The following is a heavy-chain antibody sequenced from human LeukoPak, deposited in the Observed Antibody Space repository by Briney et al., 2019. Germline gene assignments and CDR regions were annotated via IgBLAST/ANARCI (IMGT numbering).Heavy chain of an antibody. CDR2: IYQSGST. J-gene: IGHJ1*01. Sequence: PSETLSLTCGVSDSSISSGHYWGWIRQPPGKGLEWIGSIYQSGSTYYHPSLKSRVTVSLDTSKNQFSLRLSSVTAADTAVYYCASPGGAVAIEYFHHWGQGTLVTVSS. D-gene: IGHD6-19*01. CDR3: ASPGGAVAIEYFHH. V-gene: IGHV4-38-2*01. CDR1: DSSISSGHY.